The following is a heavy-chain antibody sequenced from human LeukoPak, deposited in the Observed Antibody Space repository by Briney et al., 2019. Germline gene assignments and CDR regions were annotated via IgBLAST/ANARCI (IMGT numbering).Heavy chain of an antibody. CDR2: IYYSGST. V-gene: IGHV4-30-4*08. D-gene: IGHD3-3*01. CDR3: ARVSYAYYDFWSGYRSQEPMLVFDI. CDR1: GGSISSGDYY. Sequence: SETLSLTCTVSGGSISSGDYYWSWIRQPPGKGLEWIGYIYYSGSTYYNPSLKSRVTISVDTSKNQFSLKLSSVTAADTAVYYCARVSYAYYDFWSGYRSQEPMLVFDIWGQGTMVTVSS. J-gene: IGHJ3*02.